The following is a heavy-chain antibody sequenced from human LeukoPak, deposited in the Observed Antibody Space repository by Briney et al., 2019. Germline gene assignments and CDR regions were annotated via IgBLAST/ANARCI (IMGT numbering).Heavy chain of an antibody. CDR3: ARDFEWFGELFPFDY. Sequence: ASVKVSCKASGYTFTGYYMHWVRQAPGQGLEWMGWINPNSGGTNYAQKFQGRVTMTRDTSISTACMELSRLRSDDTAVYYCARDFEWFGELFPFDYWGQGTLVTVSS. CDR1: GYTFTGYY. V-gene: IGHV1-2*02. CDR2: INPNSGGT. D-gene: IGHD3-10*01. J-gene: IGHJ4*02.